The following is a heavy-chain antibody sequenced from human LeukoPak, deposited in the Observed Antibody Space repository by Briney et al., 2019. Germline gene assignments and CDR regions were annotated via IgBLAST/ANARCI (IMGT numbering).Heavy chain of an antibody. CDR1: GFTFSNYG. CDR2: VRYDETTK. D-gene: IGHD6-13*01. Sequence: GGSLRLSCAASGFTFSNYGMHWVRQAPGKGLEWVAFVRYDETTKFYADSVKGRFTISRDNSKTTLYLQMNSLRAEDTAVYYCARVNSSSWYLGYWGQGTLVTVSS. CDR3: ARVNSSSWYLGY. V-gene: IGHV3-30*02. J-gene: IGHJ4*02.